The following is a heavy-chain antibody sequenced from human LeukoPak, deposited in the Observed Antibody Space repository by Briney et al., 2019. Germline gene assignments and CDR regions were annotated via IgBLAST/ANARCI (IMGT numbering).Heavy chain of an antibody. D-gene: IGHD2-8*01. Sequence: GGSLRLSCAASGFTFSSYTMNWVRQAPGKGLEWVSSISSSSSYIYYAGSVKGRFTISRDNSKNTLYLQMNSLRAEDTAVYYCAKDLGVPEDYWGQGTLVTVSS. CDR2: ISSSSSYI. J-gene: IGHJ4*02. CDR3: AKDLGVPEDY. V-gene: IGHV3-21*01. CDR1: GFTFSSYT.